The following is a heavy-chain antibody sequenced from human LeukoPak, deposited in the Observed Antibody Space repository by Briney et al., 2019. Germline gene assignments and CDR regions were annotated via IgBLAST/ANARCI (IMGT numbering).Heavy chain of an antibody. V-gene: IGHV1-2*02. Sequence: GALVKVSCKASGYTFTDYYMHWVRQAPGQGLEWMGWINANSGGTNYEQKFQGSITMNRDTSISTAYMELNRLRSDDTAVYYCARGPSGWYGGAFDIWGQGTMVTVSS. J-gene: IGHJ3*02. D-gene: IGHD6-19*01. CDR3: ARGPSGWYGGAFDI. CDR2: INANSGGT. CDR1: GYTFTDYY.